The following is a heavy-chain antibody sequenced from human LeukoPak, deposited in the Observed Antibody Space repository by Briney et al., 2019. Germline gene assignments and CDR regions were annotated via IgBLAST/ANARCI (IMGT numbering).Heavy chain of an antibody. D-gene: IGHD2-2*01. CDR2: IIPIFGTA. CDR3: AVYQLPSKYYFDY. V-gene: IGHV1-69*06. J-gene: IGHJ4*02. CDR1: GGTFSSYA. Sequence: GASVKVSCKASGGTFSSYAISWVRQAPGQGLEWMGGIIPIFGTANYAQKFQGRVTITADKSTSTAYMELSSLRSEDTAVYYCAVYQLPSKYYFDYWGQGTLVTVSS.